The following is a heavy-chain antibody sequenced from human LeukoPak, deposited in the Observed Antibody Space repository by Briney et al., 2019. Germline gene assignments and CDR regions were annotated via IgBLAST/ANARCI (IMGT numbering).Heavy chain of an antibody. J-gene: IGHJ4*02. Sequence: SETLSLTCAVYGGSFSGYYWSWIRQPPGKGLEWIGEINHSGSTNYNPSLKSRVTISVDTSKNQFSLKLSSVTAADTAMYYCARAVWGFDYWGQGTLVTVSS. CDR1: GGSFSGYY. CDR3: ARAVWGFDY. D-gene: IGHD3-16*01. V-gene: IGHV4-34*01. CDR2: INHSGST.